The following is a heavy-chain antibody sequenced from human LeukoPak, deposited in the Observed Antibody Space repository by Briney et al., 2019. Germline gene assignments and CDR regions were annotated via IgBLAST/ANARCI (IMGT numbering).Heavy chain of an antibody. V-gene: IGHV4-59*01. CDR3: ARERRSGSAFDI. CDR1: GGSISSYY. J-gene: IGHJ3*02. CDR2: IYYSGST. Sequence: PSETQSLTCTVSGGSISSYYWSWIRQPPGKGLEWIGYIYYSGSTDYNPSLKSRVTISVDTSKNQFSLKLSSVTAADTAAYYCARERRSGSAFDIWGQGTMVTVSS. D-gene: IGHD1-1*01.